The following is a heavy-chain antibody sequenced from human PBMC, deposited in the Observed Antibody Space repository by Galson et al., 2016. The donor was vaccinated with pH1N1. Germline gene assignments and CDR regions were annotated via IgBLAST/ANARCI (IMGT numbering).Heavy chain of an antibody. J-gene: IGHJ4*02. V-gene: IGHV3-7*01. CDR3: ARRYFDY. CDR2: IDQDGDKK. Sequence: LRLSCAASGFNFSNYWIQWVRQAPGKGLQWVANIDQDGDKKYYVGSVEGRFTISRDNAKNSLYLQMNNLRDEDTAMYFCARRYFDYWGQGALVTVSS. CDR1: GFNFSNYW. D-gene: IGHD3-9*01.